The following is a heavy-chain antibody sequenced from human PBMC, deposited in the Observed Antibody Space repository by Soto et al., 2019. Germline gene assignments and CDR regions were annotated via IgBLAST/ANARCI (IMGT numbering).Heavy chain of an antibody. V-gene: IGHV1-2*04. CDR3: ARDLSYDILTGYYGPQDWFAP. Sequence: ASVKVSCKASGYTFTGYYMHWVRQAPGQGLEWMGWINPNSGGTNYAQKFQGWVTMTRDTSISTAYMELSRLRSDDTAVYYCARDLSYDILTGYYGPQDWFAPWGQGTLVPVSS. CDR1: GYTFTGYY. CDR2: INPNSGGT. J-gene: IGHJ5*02. D-gene: IGHD3-9*01.